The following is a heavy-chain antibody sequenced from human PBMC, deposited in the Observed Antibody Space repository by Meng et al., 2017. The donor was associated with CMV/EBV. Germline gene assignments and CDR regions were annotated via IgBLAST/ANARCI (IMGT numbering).Heavy chain of an antibody. D-gene: IGHD5-12*01. Sequence: GGSLRLSCAASGFTFDDYTMHWVRQAPGKGLEWVSLISWDGGSTYYADSVKGRFTISRDNSKNSLYLQMNSLRTEDTALYYCAKDQDTVATGGAFDYWGQGTLVTVSS. CDR3: AKDQDTVATGGAFDY. CDR1: GFTFDDYT. J-gene: IGHJ4*02. CDR2: ISWDGGST. V-gene: IGHV3-43*01.